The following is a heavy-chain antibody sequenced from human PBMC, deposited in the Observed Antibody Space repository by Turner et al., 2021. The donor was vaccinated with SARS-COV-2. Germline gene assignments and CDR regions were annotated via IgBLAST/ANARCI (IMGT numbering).Heavy chain of an antibody. J-gene: IGHJ4*02. V-gene: IGHV3-33*01. CDR3: ARDGGYSGYAYFDY. CDR2: RWYDGSNK. D-gene: IGHD5-12*01. Sequence: QVQLVESGGGVVQPARSLRLSCAASGFTFSSYGMHWVRQAPGKGLEWVAVRWYDGSNKYYADSVKGRFTISRDNSKNTLYLQMNSLRAEDTAVYYCARDGGYSGYAYFDYWGQGTLVTVSS. CDR1: GFTFSSYG.